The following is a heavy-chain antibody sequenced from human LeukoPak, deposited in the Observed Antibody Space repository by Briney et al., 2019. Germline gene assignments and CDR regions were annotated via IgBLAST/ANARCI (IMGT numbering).Heavy chain of an antibody. D-gene: IGHD6-13*01. CDR1: GGSISSSSYY. Sequence: SETLSLPCTVSGGSISSSSYYWGGIRQPPGEGGEGIGTIYYVGDTYYNPSLKGRVTIYIDTKKNQFSLKLRSVTAADTAVYYCARSPGSRYAYDDYWGQGTLVTVSS. CDR3: ARSPGSRYAYDDY. J-gene: IGHJ4*02. V-gene: IGHV4-39*01. CDR2: IYYVGDT.